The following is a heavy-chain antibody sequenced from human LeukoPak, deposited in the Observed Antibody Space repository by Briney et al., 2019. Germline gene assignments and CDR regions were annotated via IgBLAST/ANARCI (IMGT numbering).Heavy chain of an antibody. V-gene: IGHV3-21*01. D-gene: IGHD7-27*01. J-gene: IGHJ4*02. CDR3: ASWGSGFDY. CDR1: GFTFSSYS. Sequence: GGSLRLACAASGFTFSSYSMNWVRPAPGKGRGWVSSINSGSYYIYYAESVKGRFTISRDNAKNSLYLQTNSLRVEDTAVYYCASWGSGFDYWGQGTLVTVSS. CDR2: INSGSYYI.